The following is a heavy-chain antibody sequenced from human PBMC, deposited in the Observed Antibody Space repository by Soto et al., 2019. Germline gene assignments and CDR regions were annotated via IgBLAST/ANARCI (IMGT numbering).Heavy chain of an antibody. Sequence: QVQLVQSGAEVNKPGSSVKVSCKASGGTFSSYAISWVRQAPGQGLEWMGGIIPIFGTANYAQKFQGRVTITADESTSTAYMELSSLRSEDTAVYYCASPPPHHYYYGMDVWGQGTTVTVSS. CDR1: GGTFSSYA. J-gene: IGHJ6*02. CDR3: ASPPPHHYYYGMDV. V-gene: IGHV1-69*12. CDR2: IIPIFGTA.